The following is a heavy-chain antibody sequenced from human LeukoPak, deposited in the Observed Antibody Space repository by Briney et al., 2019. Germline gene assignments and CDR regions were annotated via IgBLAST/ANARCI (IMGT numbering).Heavy chain of an antibody. CDR2: INPNNGGT. CDR1: GYTFTGYY. CDR3: ANWETYCGGDCYSGAFDY. J-gene: IGHJ4*02. Sequence: ASVKVSCKASGYTFTGYYMNWVRQAPGQGLEWMGWINPNNGGTHYVQKFQEGVTITRDTSIRTASMELSRLPADDTAVYFCANWETYCGGDCYSGAFDYWGQGTLVTVSS. V-gene: IGHV1-2*02. D-gene: IGHD2-21*01.